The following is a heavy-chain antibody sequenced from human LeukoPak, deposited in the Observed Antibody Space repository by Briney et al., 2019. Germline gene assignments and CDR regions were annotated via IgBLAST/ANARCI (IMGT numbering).Heavy chain of an antibody. D-gene: IGHD4-23*01. Sequence: SETLSLTCTVSGGSISSSSYYGGGSRQPPGKGLEWIGSIYYSGSTYYNPSLKSRVTISVDTPKNQFSLKLSSVTAADTAVYYCARRGGNGLDYWGQGTLVTVSS. CDR1: GGSISSSSYY. J-gene: IGHJ4*02. CDR3: ARRGGNGLDY. V-gene: IGHV4-39*01. CDR2: IYYSGST.